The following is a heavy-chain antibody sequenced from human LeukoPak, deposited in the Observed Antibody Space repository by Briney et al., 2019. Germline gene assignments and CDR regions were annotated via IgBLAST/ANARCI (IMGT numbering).Heavy chain of an antibody. CDR2: AHYTGSA. Sequence: SETLSLTCTVSGGSISSSDFYWGWVRQPPGKGLEWIGNAHYTGSAYYNPSLKSRVTLSVDSSKNQFSLELTSVTAADTAVYYCARRQGYCSSTSCPHWFDPWGQGTLVTVSS. D-gene: IGHD2-2*01. CDR3: ARRQGYCSSTSCPHWFDP. V-gene: IGHV4-39*01. J-gene: IGHJ5*02. CDR1: GGSISSSDFY.